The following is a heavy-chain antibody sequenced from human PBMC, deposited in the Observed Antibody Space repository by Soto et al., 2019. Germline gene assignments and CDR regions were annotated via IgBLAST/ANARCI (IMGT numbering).Heavy chain of an antibody. CDR1: GGSISSGGYY. V-gene: IGHV4-31*03. CDR3: ARRALSYGDYGPVYYFDY. D-gene: IGHD4-17*01. Sequence: QVQLQESGPGLVKPSQTLSHTCTVSGGSISSGGYYWSWIRQHPGKGLEWIGYIYYSGSTYYNPSLKSRVTISVDTSKNQFSLKLSSVTAADTAVYCCARRALSYGDYGPVYYFDYWGQGTLVTVSS. CDR2: IYYSGST. J-gene: IGHJ4*02.